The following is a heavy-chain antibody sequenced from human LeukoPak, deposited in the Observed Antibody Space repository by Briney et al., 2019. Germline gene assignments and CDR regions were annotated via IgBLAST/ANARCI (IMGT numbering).Heavy chain of an antibody. CDR1: GFTFSSYA. J-gene: IGHJ4*02. D-gene: IGHD3-22*01. V-gene: IGHV3-23*01. Sequence: PGGSLRLSCAASGFTFSSYAMSWVRQAPGKGLEWVSAISGSGGSTYYADSVKGRFTISRDNSKNALYLQMNSLRAEDTAVYYCAKAQGTYYYDSSGYYSDYWGQGILVTVSS. CDR2: ISGSGGST. CDR3: AKAQGTYYYDSSGYYSDY.